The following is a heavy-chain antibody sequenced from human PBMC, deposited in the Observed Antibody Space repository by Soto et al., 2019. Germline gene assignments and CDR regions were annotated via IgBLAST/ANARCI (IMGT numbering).Heavy chain of an antibody. Sequence: RASVKVSCKAPGDTFTSYGISWVRQAPGQGLEWMGWISAYNGNTNYAQKLQGRVTMTTDTSTSTAYMELRSLRSDDTAVYYCARVYYYDSSGYCDYWGQGTLVTVSS. CDR1: GDTFTSYG. CDR3: ARVYYYDSSGYCDY. J-gene: IGHJ4*02. D-gene: IGHD3-22*01. V-gene: IGHV1-18*04. CDR2: ISAYNGNT.